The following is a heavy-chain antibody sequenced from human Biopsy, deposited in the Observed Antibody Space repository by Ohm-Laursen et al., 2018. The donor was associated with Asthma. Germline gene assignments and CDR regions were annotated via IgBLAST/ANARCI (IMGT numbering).Heavy chain of an antibody. D-gene: IGHD3-3*01. V-gene: IGHV3-7*01. J-gene: IGHJ1*01. Sequence: GSLRLSCTASGFTFDDYCMSWVRQAPGKGLEWVANIRHDGSEKNHVDSLKGRFTISRDNAKNLLYLQMNSLRAEDTAVYYCARTFHFWSPYHAEHYQLWGQGTLVTVSS. CDR1: GFTFDDYC. CDR2: IRHDGSEK. CDR3: ARTFHFWSPYHAEHYQL.